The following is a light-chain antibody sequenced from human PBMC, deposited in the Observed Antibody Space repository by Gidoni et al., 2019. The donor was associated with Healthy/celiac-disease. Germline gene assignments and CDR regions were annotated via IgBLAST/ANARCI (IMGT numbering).Light chain of an antibody. J-gene: IGKJ3*01. CDR1: QSVISSY. Sequence: EIVLTQSPRTLSLSPVERATLSGRASQSVISSYLAWYQQKPGQAPRLRIYGASSRATGIPDRFSGSGSGTDFTLTISRLEPEDFAVYYCQQYGSSLFTFGPGTKVDIK. CDR2: GAS. CDR3: QQYGSSLFT. V-gene: IGKV3-20*01.